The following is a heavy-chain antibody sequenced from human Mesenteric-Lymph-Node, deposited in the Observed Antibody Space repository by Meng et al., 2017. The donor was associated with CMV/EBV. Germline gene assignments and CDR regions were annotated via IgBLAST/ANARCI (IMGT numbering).Heavy chain of an antibody. D-gene: IGHD1-7*01. J-gene: IGHJ5*02. CDR2: IVVGSGNT. CDR1: GFTFTSSA. CDR3: ARGGTGTRNWFDP. Sequence: SVKVSCKASGFTFTSSAVQWVRQARGQRLEWIGWIVVGSGNTNYAQKFQERVTITRDMSTSTAYMELSSLRSEDTAVYYCARGGTGTRNWFDPWGQGTLVTVSS. V-gene: IGHV1-58*01.